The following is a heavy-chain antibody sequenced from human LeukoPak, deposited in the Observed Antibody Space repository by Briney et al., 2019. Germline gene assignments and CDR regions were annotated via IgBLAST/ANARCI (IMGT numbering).Heavy chain of an antibody. D-gene: IGHD2-8*02. J-gene: IGHJ4*02. CDR2: ISPSGNSV. CDR3: ARDVLGESGAGGY. V-gene: IGHV3-21*01. CDR1: GFTFSSYT. Sequence: GGCLRLSCAASGFTFSSYTMNWVRQAPGKGLEWVSSISPSGNSVWYADSLKGRSTISRDSAKNSLFLQVNALRAEDTAVYFCARDVLGESGAGGYWGQGTLVTVSS.